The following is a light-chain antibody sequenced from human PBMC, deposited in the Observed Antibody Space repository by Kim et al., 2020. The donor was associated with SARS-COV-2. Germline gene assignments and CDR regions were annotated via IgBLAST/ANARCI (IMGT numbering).Light chain of an antibody. Sequence: DTISCNGSSANVGGGYDVHWYQQLPGTAPKLLIYGNSNRPSGVPDRFSGSKSGTSASLAITGLQAEDEADYYCQSYDSSLSGFYVFGTGTKVTVL. CDR1: SANVGGGYD. CDR3: QSYDSSLSGFYV. V-gene: IGLV1-40*01. J-gene: IGLJ1*01. CDR2: GNS.